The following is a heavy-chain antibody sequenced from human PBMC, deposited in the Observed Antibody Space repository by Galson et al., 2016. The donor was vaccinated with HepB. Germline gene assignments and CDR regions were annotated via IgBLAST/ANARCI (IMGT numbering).Heavy chain of an antibody. D-gene: IGHD4-23*01. Sequence: SLRLSCAASGFAFGSHWMHWVRQVPGKGLVWVSRINSDGTISNYADSVKGRFTILRDNAKNTLYLQMNSLRVEDTAVYYCGRDHSVVLTTAYNWFDPWGQGTLVTVSS. CDR1: GFAFGSHW. CDR3: GRDHSVVLTTAYNWFDP. V-gene: IGHV3-74*01. CDR2: INSDGTIS. J-gene: IGHJ5*02.